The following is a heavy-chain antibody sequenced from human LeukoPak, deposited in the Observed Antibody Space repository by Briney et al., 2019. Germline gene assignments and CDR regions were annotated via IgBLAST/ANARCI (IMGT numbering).Heavy chain of an antibody. J-gene: IGHJ4*02. CDR1: GFTFSSCG. CDR2: IWYDGSNK. CDR3: ARAEVGATFGY. V-gene: IGHV3-33*01. D-gene: IGHD1-26*01. Sequence: GGSLRLSCAASGFTFSSCGMHWVRQAPGKGLEWVAVIWYDGSNKYYADSVKGRFTISRDNSKNTLYLQMNSLRAEDTAVYYCARAEVGATFGYWGQGTLVTVSS.